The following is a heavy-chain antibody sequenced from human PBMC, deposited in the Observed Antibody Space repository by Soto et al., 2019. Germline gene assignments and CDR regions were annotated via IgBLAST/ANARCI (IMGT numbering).Heavy chain of an antibody. CDR3: ARRSDSSSWYSGAFDI. Sequence: PSETLSLTCTVSGGSISSSSYYWGGIRQPPGKGLEWIGSIYYSGSTYYNPSLKSRVTISVDTSKNQFSLKLSSVTAADTAVYYCARRSDSSSWYSGAFDIWGQGTMVTVSS. J-gene: IGHJ3*02. D-gene: IGHD6-13*01. CDR1: GGSISSSSYY. V-gene: IGHV4-39*01. CDR2: IYYSGST.